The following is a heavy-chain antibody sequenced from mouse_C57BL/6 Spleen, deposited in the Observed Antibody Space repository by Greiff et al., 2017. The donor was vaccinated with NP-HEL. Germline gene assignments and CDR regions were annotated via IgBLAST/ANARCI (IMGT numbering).Heavy chain of an antibody. CDR2: ISDGGSYT. Sequence: EVKVVESGGGLVKPGGSLKLSCAASGFTFSSYAMSWVRQTPEKRLEWVATISDGGSYTYYPDNVKGRFTISRDNAKNNLYLQMSHLKSEDTAMYYCAREGQLRLRYYFDYWGQGTTLTVSS. V-gene: IGHV5-4*01. CDR1: GFTFSSYA. CDR3: AREGQLRLRYYFDY. J-gene: IGHJ2*01. D-gene: IGHD3-2*02.